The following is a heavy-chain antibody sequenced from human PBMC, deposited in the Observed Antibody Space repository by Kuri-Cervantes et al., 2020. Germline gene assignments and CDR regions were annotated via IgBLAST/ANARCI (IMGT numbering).Heavy chain of an antibody. CDR3: AKDSDDSSGYIFDY. Sequence: GESLKISCAASGFTFSSYAMHWVRQAPGKGLEWVAVISYDGSNKYYADSVKGRFTISRDNSKNTLYLQMNSLRAEDTAVYYCAKDSDDSSGYIFDYWGQGTLVTVSS. J-gene: IGHJ4*02. CDR2: ISYDGSNK. D-gene: IGHD3-22*01. V-gene: IGHV3-30-3*01. CDR1: GFTFSSYA.